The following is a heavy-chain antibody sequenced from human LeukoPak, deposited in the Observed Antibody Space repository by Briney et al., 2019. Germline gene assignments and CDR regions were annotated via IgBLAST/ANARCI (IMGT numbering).Heavy chain of an antibody. V-gene: IGHV4-38-2*02. CDR1: GYSISSGYY. Sequence: TSETLSLTCTVSGYSISSGYYWGWIRQPPGKGLEWIGFIYHSGGTYYNPSLKSRVTISVDTSKNQFSLKLSSVTAADTAVYYCARIERPNYYMDVWGKGTTVTVSS. CDR2: IYHSGGT. D-gene: IGHD1-1*01. CDR3: ARIERPNYYMDV. J-gene: IGHJ6*03.